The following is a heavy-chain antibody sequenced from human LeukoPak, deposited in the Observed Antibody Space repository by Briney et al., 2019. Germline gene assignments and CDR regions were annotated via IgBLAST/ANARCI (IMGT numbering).Heavy chain of an antibody. V-gene: IGHV3-64*01. D-gene: IGHD6-19*01. CDR1: GFTLSSYS. CDR2: ISSNGGST. CDR3: ARVDSGSACAS. Sequence: GGSLRLSCAASGFTLSSYSMHWVRQAPGKGLQLVSAISSNGGSTYYANSVKGRFTISRDISKNTLYLQMGSLRPEDMAVYYCARVDSGSACASWGQGILVTVSS. J-gene: IGHJ1*01.